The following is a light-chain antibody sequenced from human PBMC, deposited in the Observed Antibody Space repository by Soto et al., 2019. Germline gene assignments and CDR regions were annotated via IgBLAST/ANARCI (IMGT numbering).Light chain of an antibody. CDR3: QQYKDYPWT. CDR2: AAS. V-gene: IGKV1-9*01. Sequence: DVQLTQSPSLLSASVGDRVTITCRASQSISSYLAWYQQKPGKAPKLLIYAASTLQSGVPSRFSGSGSGTEFTLTISSLQPDDFTTFYCQQYKDYPWTFGQGTKVDIK. J-gene: IGKJ1*01. CDR1: QSISSY.